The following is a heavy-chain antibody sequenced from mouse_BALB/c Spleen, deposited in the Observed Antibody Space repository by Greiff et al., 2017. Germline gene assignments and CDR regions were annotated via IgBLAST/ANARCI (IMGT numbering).Heavy chain of an antibody. J-gene: IGHJ2*01. Sequence: DVQLQESGPGLVKPSQSLSLTCTVTGYSITSDYAWNWIRQFPGNKLEWMGYISYSGSTSYNPSLKSRISITRDTSKNQFFLQLNSVTTEDTATYYCARYYGNWGYYFDYWGQGTTLTVSS. D-gene: IGHD2-1*01. CDR1: GYSITSDYA. CDR2: ISYSGST. V-gene: IGHV3-2*02. CDR3: ARYYGNWGYYFDY.